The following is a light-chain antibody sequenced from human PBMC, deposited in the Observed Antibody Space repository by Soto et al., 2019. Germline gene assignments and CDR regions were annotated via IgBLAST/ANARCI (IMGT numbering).Light chain of an antibody. Sequence: QSMLNQPASVSGSPGQSIPISCTGTRSDVGAYNFVSWHQQHPGKAPKLMIYNVYDRPSGISYRFSGSKSGNTASLTISGLQGEDEADYYCSSYTVSRTYVFGTGTKVTVL. V-gene: IGLV2-14*03. CDR2: NVY. CDR3: SSYTVSRTYV. CDR1: RSDVGAYNF. J-gene: IGLJ1*01.